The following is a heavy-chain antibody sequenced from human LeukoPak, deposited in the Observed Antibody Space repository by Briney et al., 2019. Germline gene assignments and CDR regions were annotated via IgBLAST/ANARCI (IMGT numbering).Heavy chain of an antibody. V-gene: IGHV3-53*01. D-gene: IGHD6-13*01. CDR2: IYSGGST. CDR3: ARAFPFSSSWYPFDY. Sequence: GGSLRLSCAASGFTVSSNYMSWVRQAPGKGLEWVPVIYSGGSTYYADSVKGRFTISRDNSKNTLYLQMNSLRAEDTAVYYCARAFPFSSSWYPFDYWGQGTLVTVSS. CDR1: GFTVSSNY. J-gene: IGHJ4*02.